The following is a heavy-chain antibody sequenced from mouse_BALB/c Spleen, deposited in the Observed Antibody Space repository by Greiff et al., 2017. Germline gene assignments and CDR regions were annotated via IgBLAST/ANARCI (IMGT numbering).Heavy chain of an antibody. J-gene: IGHJ4*01. D-gene: IGHD3-1*01. CDR3: AAARARAMDY. Sequence: VHVKQSGPELVKPGASVKMSCKASGYTFTSYVMHWVKQKPGQGLEWIGYINPYNDGTKYNEKFKGKATLTSDKSSSTAYMELSSLTSEDSAVYYCAAARARAMDYWGQGTSVTVSS. V-gene: IGHV1-14*01. CDR1: GYTFTSYV. CDR2: INPYNDGT.